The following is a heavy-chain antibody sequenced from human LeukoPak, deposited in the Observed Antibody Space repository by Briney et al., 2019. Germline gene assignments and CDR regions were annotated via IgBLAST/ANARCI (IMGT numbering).Heavy chain of an antibody. CDR2: IYTSGST. Sequence: SETLSLTCTVSGGSISSYYWSWIRQPPGKGLEWIGYIYTSGSTNYNPSLKSRVTISVDTSKNQFSLKLSSVTAADTAVYYCARLLNGGHGHWYSDLWGRGTLVTVSS. V-gene: IGHV4-4*09. CDR3: ARLLNGGHGHWYSDL. J-gene: IGHJ2*01. D-gene: IGHD4-23*01. CDR1: GGSISSYY.